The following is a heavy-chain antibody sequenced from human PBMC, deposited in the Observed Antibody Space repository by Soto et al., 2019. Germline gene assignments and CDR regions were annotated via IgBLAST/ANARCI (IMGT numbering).Heavy chain of an antibody. CDR1: GGSVSSGSYY. V-gene: IGHV4-61*01. CDR2: IYYSGST. J-gene: IGHJ4*02. Sequence: SETLSLTCTVSGGSVSSGSYYWSWIRQPPGKGLEWIGYIYYSGSTNYNPSLKSRVTISVDTSKNQFSLKLSSVTAADTAVYYCARLYYYDSSGYYYEYYFDYWGQGTLVTVSS. CDR3: ARLYYYDSSGYYYEYYFDY. D-gene: IGHD3-22*01.